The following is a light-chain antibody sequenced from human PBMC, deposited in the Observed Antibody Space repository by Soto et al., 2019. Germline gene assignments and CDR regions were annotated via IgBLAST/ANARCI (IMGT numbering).Light chain of an antibody. J-gene: IGLJ3*02. CDR1: SSNIGAGYD. CDR2: GNS. CDR3: QSYDSSLSGGV. Sequence: QSVLTQPPSVSGAPGQRVPISCTGSSSNIGAGYDVHWYQQLPGTAPKLLIYGNSNRPSGVPDRFSGSKSGTSASLAITGLQAEDEADYYCQSYDSSLSGGVFGGGTQLTV. V-gene: IGLV1-40*01.